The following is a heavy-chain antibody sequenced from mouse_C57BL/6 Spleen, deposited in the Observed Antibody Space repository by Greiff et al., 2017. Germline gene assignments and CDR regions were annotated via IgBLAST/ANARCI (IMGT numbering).Heavy chain of an antibody. CDR3: ARSESGSSPDY. Sequence: VQLQQSGAELVKPGASVKISCKASGFAFSSYWMNWVKQRPGKGLEWIGQIYPGDGDPNYNGKFKGKGTLTADKSSSKAYMQLISLTSEDSAVYFCARSESGSSPDYWGQGTTLTVSS. J-gene: IGHJ2*01. D-gene: IGHD1-1*01. CDR2: IYPGDGDP. CDR1: GFAFSSYW. V-gene: IGHV1-80*01.